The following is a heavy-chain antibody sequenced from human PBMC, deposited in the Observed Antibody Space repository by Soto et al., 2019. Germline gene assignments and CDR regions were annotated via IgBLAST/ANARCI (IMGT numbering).Heavy chain of an antibody. V-gene: IGHV3-23*01. CDR1: GFTFDNYA. CDR2: ISGGGGGT. J-gene: IGHJ4*02. Sequence: EVRLLESGGGLEQPGGSLRLPCVISGFTFDNYAMSWVRQAPGKGLEWVSAISGGGGGTYYADSVRGRFIISRDNSNNTVYLQVNGLRTEDTAVYYCAKDVHYDSSGGLDSWGQGTLVTVSS. CDR3: AKDVHYDSSGGLDS. D-gene: IGHD3-22*01.